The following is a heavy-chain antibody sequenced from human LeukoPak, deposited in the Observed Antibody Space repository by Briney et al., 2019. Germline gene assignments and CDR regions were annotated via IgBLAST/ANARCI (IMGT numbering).Heavy chain of an antibody. J-gene: IGHJ4*02. V-gene: IGHV3-53*01. D-gene: IGHD4/OR15-4a*01. CDR1: GFTFNTYS. CDR3: ARRAGAYSHPYDY. CDR2: IYSDNT. Sequence: QTGGSLRLSCEASGFTFNTYSMNWARQAPGKGLEWVSFIYSDNTHYSDSVKGRFTISRDNSKNTLYLQMNSLRAEDTAVYYCARRAGAYSHPYDYWGQGTLVTVSS.